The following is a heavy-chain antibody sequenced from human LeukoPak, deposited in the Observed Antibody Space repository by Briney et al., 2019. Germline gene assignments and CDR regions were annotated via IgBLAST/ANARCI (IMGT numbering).Heavy chain of an antibody. Sequence: GGSLRLSCAASGFTLSSYSMNWVRQAPGKGLEWIAYISSSSDIKYEADSVEGRFTVSRDNAKNLLFLQMNSLRAEDTAVYYCAKDKASSGWYYFGYRGHGARVTVSS. V-gene: IGHV3-48*01. CDR2: ISSSSDIK. CDR1: GFTLSSYS. J-gene: IGHJ4*01. CDR3: AKDKASSGWYYFGY. D-gene: IGHD6-19*01.